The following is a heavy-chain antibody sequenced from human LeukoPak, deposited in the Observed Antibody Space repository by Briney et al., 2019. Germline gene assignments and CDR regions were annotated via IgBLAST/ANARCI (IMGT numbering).Heavy chain of an antibody. Sequence: GGSLRLSCAASGFTFSSYGMHWVRQAPGKGLEWVAVISYDGSNKYYADSVKGRFTISRDNSKNTLYLQMNSLRAEDTAVYYCAKDRGNWKGYYFDYWGQGTLVTVSS. CDR3: AKDRGNWKGYYFDY. D-gene: IGHD1-20*01. CDR1: GFTFSSYG. V-gene: IGHV3-30*18. CDR2: ISYDGSNK. J-gene: IGHJ4*02.